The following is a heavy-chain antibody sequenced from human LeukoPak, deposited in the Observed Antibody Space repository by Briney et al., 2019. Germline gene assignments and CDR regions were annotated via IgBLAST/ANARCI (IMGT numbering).Heavy chain of an antibody. D-gene: IGHD3-22*01. Sequence: SETLSLTCTVSGGSISSSSYYWGWIRQPPGKGLEWIGSIYYSGSTYYNPSLKSRVTISVDTSKNQFSLKLSSVTAADTAVYYCARRKGITMTTGYFDYWGQGTLVTVSS. CDR1: GGSISSSSYY. CDR2: IYYSGST. J-gene: IGHJ4*02. CDR3: ARRKGITMTTGYFDY. V-gene: IGHV4-39*01.